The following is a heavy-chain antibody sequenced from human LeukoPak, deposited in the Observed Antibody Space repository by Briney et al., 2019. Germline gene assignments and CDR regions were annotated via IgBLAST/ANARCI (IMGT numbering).Heavy chain of an antibody. D-gene: IGHD3-10*01. J-gene: IGHJ5*02. CDR1: GGSISSYY. Sequence: SETLSLTCTVSGGSISSYYWSWIRQPPGKGLEWIGYIYYSGSTNYNPSLKSRVTISVDTSKNQFSLKLSSVTAADTAVYYCARADFTGSGLGHWGQGTLVTVSS. CDR3: ARADFTGSGLGH. CDR2: IYYSGST. V-gene: IGHV4-59*01.